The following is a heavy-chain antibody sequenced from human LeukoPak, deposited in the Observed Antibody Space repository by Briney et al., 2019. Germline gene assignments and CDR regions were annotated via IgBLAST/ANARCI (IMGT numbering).Heavy chain of an antibody. J-gene: IGHJ6*03. V-gene: IGHV1-69*05. Sequence: SVKVSCKASGGTFSSYAISWVRQAPGQGLEWMGGIIPIFGTANYAQKFQGRVTITTDESTSTAYMELSSLRSEDTAVYYCARGRSGSSSTQGNYNYYYMDVWGKGTTVAVSS. CDR2: IIPIFGTA. CDR3: ARGRSGSSSTQGNYNYYYMDV. D-gene: IGHD6-6*01. CDR1: GGTFSSYA.